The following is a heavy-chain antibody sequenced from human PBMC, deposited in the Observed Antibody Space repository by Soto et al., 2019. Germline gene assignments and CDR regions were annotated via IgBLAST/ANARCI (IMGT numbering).Heavy chain of an antibody. Sequence: GGSLRLSCAASGFTVSSNYMSWVRQAPGKGLEWVSVIYGGGSTYYADTVKGRFTISRDNSKNTLYLQMNSLRAEDTAVYYCAREGRYPKTAYYYYYMDVWGKGTTVTVSS. CDR2: IYGGGST. D-gene: IGHD1-1*01. CDR1: GFTVSSNY. CDR3: AREGRYPKTAYYYYYMDV. J-gene: IGHJ6*03. V-gene: IGHV3-66*01.